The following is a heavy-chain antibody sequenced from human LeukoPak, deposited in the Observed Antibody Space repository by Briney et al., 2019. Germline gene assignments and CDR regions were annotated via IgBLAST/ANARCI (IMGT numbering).Heavy chain of an antibody. Sequence: PSETLSLTCTVSGGSISSGGYYWSWIRQHPGKGLEWIGYIYYSGSTYYNPSLKSRVTISVDTSKNQFSLKLSSVTAADTAVYYCARARFYDSSGYYSLNWFDPWGQGTLVTVSS. CDR2: IYYSGST. CDR1: GGSISSGGYY. V-gene: IGHV4-31*03. J-gene: IGHJ5*02. CDR3: ARARFYDSSGYYSLNWFDP. D-gene: IGHD3-22*01.